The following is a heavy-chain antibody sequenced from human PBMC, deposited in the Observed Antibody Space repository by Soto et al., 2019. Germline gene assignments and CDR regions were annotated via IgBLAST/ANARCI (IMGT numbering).Heavy chain of an antibody. CDR1: GGSISSGDYY. CDR3: ARVVVVPAARDLDWFDP. J-gene: IGHJ5*02. CDR2: IYYSGST. V-gene: IGHV4-30-4*01. D-gene: IGHD2-2*01. Sequence: PSETLSLTCTVSGGSISSGDYYRSWIRQPPGKGLEWIGYIYYSGSTYYNPSLKSRVTISVDTSKNQFSLKLSSVTAADTAVYYCARVVVVPAARDLDWFDPWGQGTLVTVSS.